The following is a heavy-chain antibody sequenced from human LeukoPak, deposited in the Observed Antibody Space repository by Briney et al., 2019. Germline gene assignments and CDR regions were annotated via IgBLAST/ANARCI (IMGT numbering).Heavy chain of an antibody. Sequence: ASVKVSCKASGGTFSSYAISWVRQAPGQGLEWMGRIIPILGIANYAQKFQGRVTITADKSTSTAYMELSSLRSEDTAVYYCARGQDYHGSGSPVRYYYYYGMDVWGQGTTVTVSS. D-gene: IGHD3-10*01. J-gene: IGHJ6*02. CDR2: IIPILGIA. CDR3: ARGQDYHGSGSPVRYYYYYGMDV. CDR1: GGTFSSYA. V-gene: IGHV1-69*04.